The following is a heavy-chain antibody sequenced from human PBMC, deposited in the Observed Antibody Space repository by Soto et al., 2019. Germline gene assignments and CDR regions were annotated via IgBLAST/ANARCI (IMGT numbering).Heavy chain of an antibody. CDR3: ARDGSDYVSDY. CDR1: GFTFSSYG. CDR2: IWYDGSNK. D-gene: IGHD4-17*01. V-gene: IGHV3-33*01. Sequence: QVQLVESGGGVVQPGRSLRLSCEASGFTFSSYGMHWVGQAPGKGLEWVAAIWYDGSNKYYADSVKGRFTISRDNSKSTLYLQMNSLRAEDTAVYYCARDGSDYVSDYWGQGTLVTVSS. J-gene: IGHJ4*02.